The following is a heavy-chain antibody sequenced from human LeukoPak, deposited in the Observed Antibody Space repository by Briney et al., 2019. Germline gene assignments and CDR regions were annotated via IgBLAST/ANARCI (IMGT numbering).Heavy chain of an antibody. CDR1: GYTFTGYY. Sequence: ASVRVSCKASGYTFTGYYMHWVRQAPGQGLEWMGWINPNSGGTNYAQKFQGRDTMTRDTSISTAYMELSRLRSDDTAVYYCARASPPRRISSRYYFDYWGQGTLVTVSS. D-gene: IGHD3-3*02. V-gene: IGHV1-2*02. CDR2: INPNSGGT. J-gene: IGHJ4*02. CDR3: ARASPPRRISSRYYFDY.